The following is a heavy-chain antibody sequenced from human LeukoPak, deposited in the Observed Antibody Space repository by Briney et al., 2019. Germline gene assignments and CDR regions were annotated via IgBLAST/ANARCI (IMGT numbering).Heavy chain of an antibody. D-gene: IGHD2-8*01. J-gene: IGHJ5*02. Sequence: GRSLRLSCAASGFTFSTYAMHWVRQAPGEGLEWVAVISYDGSNKYYADSVKGRFTISRDNSKNTLYLQMNTLRAEDTAVYYCAKGVSWNWFDPWGQGTLVTVSS. CDR2: ISYDGSNK. V-gene: IGHV3-30*18. CDR3: AKGVSWNWFDP. CDR1: GFTFSTYA.